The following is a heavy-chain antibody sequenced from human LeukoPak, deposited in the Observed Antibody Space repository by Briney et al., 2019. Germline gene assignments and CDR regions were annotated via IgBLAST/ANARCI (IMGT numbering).Heavy chain of an antibody. CDR3: ARDPLSNSWYYFDY. CDR2: IHPNSGGT. Sequence: GASVKVSCKASGYTFSDFYVHWVRQAPGQGLEWMGWIHPNSGGTNYAQSLQGRVTMTRDRSISTAYMELNRLTSDDTAAYYCARDPLSNSWYYFDYWGQGTLVTVSS. J-gene: IGHJ4*02. V-gene: IGHV1-2*02. CDR1: GYTFSDFY. D-gene: IGHD2-2*01.